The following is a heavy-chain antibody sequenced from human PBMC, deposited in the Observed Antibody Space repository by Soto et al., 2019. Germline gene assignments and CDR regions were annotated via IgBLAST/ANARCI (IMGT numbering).Heavy chain of an antibody. D-gene: IGHD4-17*01. CDR1: GGSISSGGYS. CDR2: IYHSGSS. CDR3: ARAHYGDYGYGMDV. V-gene: IGHV4-30-2*01. Sequence: QLQLQESGSGLVKPSQTLSLTCAVSGGSISSGGYSWSWIRQPPGKGLEWIGYIYHSGSSYYNPSLKSRVTISVDRSKNQFSLKLSSVTAADTAVYYCARAHYGDYGYGMDVWGQGTTVTVSS. J-gene: IGHJ6*02.